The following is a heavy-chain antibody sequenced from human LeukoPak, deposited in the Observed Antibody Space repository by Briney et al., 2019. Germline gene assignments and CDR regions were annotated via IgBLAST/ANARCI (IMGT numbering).Heavy chain of an antibody. CDR3: ARDPGSYAHDWYFDL. D-gene: IGHD1-26*01. J-gene: IGHJ2*01. V-gene: IGHV3-74*01. CDR2: INSEGKTT. CDR1: GFTFSNYW. Sequence: PGGSLRLSCAASGFTFSNYWMYWVRQAPGKGLVWVSRINSEGKTTHYADSVKGRFIVSRDNAKNTLYLQMNSLRAEDTAVYYCARDPGSYAHDWYFDLWGRGTLVSVSS.